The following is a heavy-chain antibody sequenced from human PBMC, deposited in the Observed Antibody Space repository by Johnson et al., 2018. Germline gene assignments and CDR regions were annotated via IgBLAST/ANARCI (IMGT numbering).Heavy chain of an antibody. D-gene: IGHD3-22*01. Sequence: VQLVESGGGVVQPGRSLRLSCAASGFTFSSYGMHWVRQAPGKGLEWVAVISYDGSNKYYGDSEKGRFTISRDNSKNTLYLQMNSLRAEDTAVYYCARSRGMREYFQHWGQGTLVTVSS. V-gene: IGHV3-30*03. J-gene: IGHJ1*01. CDR3: ARSRGMREYFQH. CDR2: ISYDGSNK. CDR1: GFTFSSYG.